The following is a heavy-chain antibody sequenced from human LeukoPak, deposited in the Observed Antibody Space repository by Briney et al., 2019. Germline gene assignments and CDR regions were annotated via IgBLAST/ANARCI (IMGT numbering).Heavy chain of an antibody. D-gene: IGHD3-3*01. CDR3: ARDKGTEGLLPRGDWYFDL. Sequence: GGSLRLSCAASGFTFSSYGMHWVRQAPGKGLEWVAVIWYDGSNKYYADSLKGRYTISRDNAKNSLFLQMNSLRAEDTAVYYCARDKGTEGLLPRGDWYFDLWGRGTLVTVSS. J-gene: IGHJ2*01. CDR1: GFTFSSYG. V-gene: IGHV3-33*01. CDR2: IWYDGSNK.